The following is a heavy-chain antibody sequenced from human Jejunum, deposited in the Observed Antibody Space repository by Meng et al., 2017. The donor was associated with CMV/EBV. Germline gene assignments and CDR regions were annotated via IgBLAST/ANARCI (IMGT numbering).Heavy chain of an antibody. D-gene: IGHD3-16*01. V-gene: IGHV3-72*01. J-gene: IGHJ4*02. CDR1: HY. CDR3: ARARHPGCYRDCYAGYQDY. Sequence: HYMDCVRQAPGKGLEWVARIRNKFHSHTTYYAASVQGRFIVSRDDSENSLFLQMSSLKADDTAVYYCARARHPGCYRDCYAGYQDYWGQGTLVTVSS. CDR2: IRNKFHSHTT.